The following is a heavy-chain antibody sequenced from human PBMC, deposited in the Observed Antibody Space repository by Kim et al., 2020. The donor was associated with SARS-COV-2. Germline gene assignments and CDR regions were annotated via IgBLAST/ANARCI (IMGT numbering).Heavy chain of an antibody. CDR3: AREGNYYDSSDAFDI. J-gene: IGHJ3*02. CDR2: INSDGSST. D-gene: IGHD3-22*01. V-gene: IGHV3-74*01. Sequence: GGSLRLSCAASGFTFSSYWMHWVRQAPGKGLVWVSRINSDGSSTSYADSVKGRFTISRDNAKNTLYLQMNSLRAEDTAVYYCAREGNYYDSSDAFDIWGQGTMVTVSS. CDR1: GFTFSSYW.